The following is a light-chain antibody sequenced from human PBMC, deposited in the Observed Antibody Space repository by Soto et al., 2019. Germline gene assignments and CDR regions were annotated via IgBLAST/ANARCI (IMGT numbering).Light chain of an antibody. J-gene: IGKJ1*01. CDR1: QYINTR. CDR3: HQRQSWPRT. CDR2: QTS. V-gene: IGKV3-11*01. Sequence: EIVLTQSPATLSSFPGDRVTLSCRASQYINTRLAWYQHRPGQAPRPLIYQTSIRAAGIPARSSASGSGTDFTLTISDVQPEDFALYYCHQRQSWPRTFGQGTKVDI.